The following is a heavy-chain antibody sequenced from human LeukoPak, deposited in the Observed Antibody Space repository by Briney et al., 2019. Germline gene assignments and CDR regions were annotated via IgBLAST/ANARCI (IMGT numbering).Heavy chain of an antibody. Sequence: GRSLRLSCAASGFTVSSNYMSWVRHAPGTGLEWVSVIYSGGSTYYADSVKGRFTISRDNSKNTLYLQMNSLRAEDTAVYYCARNGYSSSWYRNWGQGTLVTVSS. CDR1: GFTVSSNY. D-gene: IGHD6-13*01. J-gene: IGHJ4*02. V-gene: IGHV3-53*01. CDR3: ARNGYSSSWYRN. CDR2: IYSGGST.